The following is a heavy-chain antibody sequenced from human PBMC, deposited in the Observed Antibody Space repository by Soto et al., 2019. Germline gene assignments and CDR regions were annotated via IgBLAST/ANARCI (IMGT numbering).Heavy chain of an antibody. CDR2: IIPILGIA. D-gene: IGHD6-19*01. J-gene: IGHJ6*02. Sequence: QVQLVQSGAEVKKPGSSVKVSCKASGGTFSSYTISWVRQAPGQGLEWMGRIIPILGIANYAQKFQGRVTITAGKSTSTAYMERSSLRSEDTAVYYCARGSIAVAGTDYWYYYYGMDVWGQGTTVTVSS. V-gene: IGHV1-69*02. CDR3: ARGSIAVAGTDYWYYYYGMDV. CDR1: GGTFSSYT.